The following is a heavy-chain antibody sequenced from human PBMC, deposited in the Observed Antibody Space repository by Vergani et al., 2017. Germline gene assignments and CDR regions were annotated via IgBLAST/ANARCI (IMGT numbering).Heavy chain of an antibody. V-gene: IGHV4-34*01. CDR3: ARGPDMYCWTY. CDR2: INHSGST. Sequence: QVQLQQWGAGLLKPSETLSLTCAVYGGSFSGYYWSWIRQPPGKGLEWIGEINHSGSTNYNPSLKSRVTISVDTSKNQFSLKLRSVTAADTAVYYCARGPDMYCWTYWGQGTLVTVSS. J-gene: IGHJ4*02. D-gene: IGHD2-8*02. CDR1: GGSFSGYY.